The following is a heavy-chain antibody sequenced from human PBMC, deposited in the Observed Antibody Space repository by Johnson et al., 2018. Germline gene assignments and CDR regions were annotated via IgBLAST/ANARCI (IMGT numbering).Heavy chain of an antibody. V-gene: IGHV1-46*01. CDR3: VRAFLDYDDSSGYRDAFDI. CDR1: GYTFTSYY. J-gene: IGHJ3*02. CDR2: INPSGGST. D-gene: IGHD3-22*01. Sequence: QVQLVQSGAEVKKPGASVKVSCKASGYTFTSYYMHWVRQAPGQGLEWMGLINPSGGSTSYAQKFQGRVTMTRDTSTSTVYMELGSLGSEDTAVYYCVRAFLDYDDSSGYRDAFDIWGQGTMVTVSS.